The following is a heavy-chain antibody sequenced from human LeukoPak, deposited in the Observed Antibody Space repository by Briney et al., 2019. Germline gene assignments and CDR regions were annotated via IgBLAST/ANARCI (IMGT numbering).Heavy chain of an antibody. Sequence: PGGSLRLSCAASGFTFSDYYMSWIRQAPGKGLEWVSYISSSGSTIYYADSVKGRFTISRDNAKNSLYLQMNSLRAEDTAVYYCARRTLLGIAAAGCGMDVWGKGTTVTVSS. CDR2: ISSSGSTI. V-gene: IGHV3-11*04. D-gene: IGHD6-13*01. CDR3: ARRTLLGIAAAGCGMDV. J-gene: IGHJ6*04. CDR1: GFTFSDYY.